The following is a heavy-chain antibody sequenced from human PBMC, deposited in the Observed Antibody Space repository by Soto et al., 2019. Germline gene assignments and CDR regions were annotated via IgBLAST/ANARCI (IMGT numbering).Heavy chain of an antibody. CDR2: IYYSGST. CDR3: DRGLLLTWGWFDP. Sequence: TLSLTCTVSGGSISSGDYYWSWIRQPPGKGLEWIGYIYYSGSTYYNPSLKSRVTISVDTSKNQFSLKLSSVTAADTAVYYCDRGLLLTWGWFDPWGQGTLVTVSS. J-gene: IGHJ5*02. CDR1: GGSISSGDYY. D-gene: IGHD2-15*01. V-gene: IGHV4-30-4*01.